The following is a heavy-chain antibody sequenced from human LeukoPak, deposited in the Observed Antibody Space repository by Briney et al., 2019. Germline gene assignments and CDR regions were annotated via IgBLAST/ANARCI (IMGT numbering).Heavy chain of an antibody. CDR3: ARSQAATGPNNNWFDP. J-gene: IGHJ5*02. CDR2: IYYNGYT. D-gene: IGHD6-13*01. Sequence: SETLSLTCTVSGGSISSYYWSWLRQPPGKGLEWIGYIYYNGYTNYNPSLKSRVTISLDTSENQFSLRLNSVTAADTAVYYCARSQAATGPNNNWFDPWGQGTLVTVPS. V-gene: IGHV4-59*08. CDR1: GGSISSYY.